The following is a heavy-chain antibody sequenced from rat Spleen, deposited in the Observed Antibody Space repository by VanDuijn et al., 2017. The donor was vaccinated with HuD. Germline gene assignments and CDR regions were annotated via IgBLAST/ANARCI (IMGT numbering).Heavy chain of an antibody. D-gene: IGHD1-7*01. Sequence: EVQLVESGGGLVQPGRSLKLSCVASGFTFNNYWMTWIRQAPGKGLEWVASITNTGGSTYYPDSVKGRFTISRDNAKSTLYLQMNSLRSEDTATYYCTRFSMGMSPFAYWGQGTLVTVSS. J-gene: IGHJ3*01. V-gene: IGHV5-31*01. CDR3: TRFSMGMSPFAY. CDR2: ITNTGGST. CDR1: GFTFNNYW.